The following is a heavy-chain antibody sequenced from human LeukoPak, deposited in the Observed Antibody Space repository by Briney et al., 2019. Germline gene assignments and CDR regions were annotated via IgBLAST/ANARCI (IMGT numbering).Heavy chain of an antibody. V-gene: IGHV3-11*04. CDR1: GFTFSDYY. D-gene: IGHD3-10*01. Sequence: KPGGSLRLSCAASGFTFSDYYMSWIRQAPGKGREWVSYISSRGSTIYYADSVKGRFTISRYNAKSSLYLQMNSLRAEDTGVYYCARVRGSYSSDYWGQGTLVTVSS. CDR3: ARVRGSYSSDY. J-gene: IGHJ4*02. CDR2: ISSRGSTI.